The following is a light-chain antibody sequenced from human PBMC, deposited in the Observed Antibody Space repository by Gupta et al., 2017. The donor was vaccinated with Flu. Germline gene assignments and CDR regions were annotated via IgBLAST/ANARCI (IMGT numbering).Light chain of an antibody. Sequence: QTVSMTCQGDSLRRYNESWYQQKPGQAPVLVFYVKDNRPSGIPDRFSVSRSGDTASSTITGARAEDEADYDCYCRDSSGSHPVVFGGGTKMTVL. V-gene: IGLV3-19*01. CDR2: VKD. CDR1: SLRRYN. CDR3: YCRDSSGSHPVV. J-gene: IGLJ2*01.